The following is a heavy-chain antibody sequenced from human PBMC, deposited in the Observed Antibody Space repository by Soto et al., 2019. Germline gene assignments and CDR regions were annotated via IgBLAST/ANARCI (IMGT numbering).Heavy chain of an antibody. CDR2: IWYDGSNK. D-gene: IGHD6-19*01. Sequence: GGSLRLSCAASGFTFSSYGMHWVRQAPGKGLEGVAVIWYDGSNKYYAVSVKGGFTIPRDNSKKTLYLQMNSLRAEDTAVYYCARDPGLEYSSGWAEFDYWGQGTLVTVSS. V-gene: IGHV3-33*01. CDR3: ARDPGLEYSSGWAEFDY. CDR1: GFTFSSYG. J-gene: IGHJ4*02.